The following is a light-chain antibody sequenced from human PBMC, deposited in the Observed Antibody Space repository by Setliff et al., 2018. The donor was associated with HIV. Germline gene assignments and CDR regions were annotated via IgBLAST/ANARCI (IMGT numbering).Light chain of an antibody. Sequence: QPALTQPASVSGSPGQSITISCTGTSSDIGSYNYVSWYQQHPGNAPKLIIFEVNNRPSGISNRFSGSKSGNTASLTISGLQAEDEADYYCNSYTSGNTLMIFGGGTKVTVL. J-gene: IGLJ2*01. CDR1: SSDIGSYNY. CDR3: NSYTSGNTLMI. CDR2: EVN. V-gene: IGLV2-14*01.